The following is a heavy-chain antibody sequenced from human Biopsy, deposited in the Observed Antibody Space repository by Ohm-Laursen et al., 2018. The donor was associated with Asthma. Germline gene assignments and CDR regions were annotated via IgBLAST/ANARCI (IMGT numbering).Heavy chain of an antibody. CDR2: IYYSGRT. J-gene: IGHJ2*01. V-gene: IGHV4-39*02. D-gene: IGHD6-6*01. CDR1: GDAMSTSGSY. Sequence: SETLSLTCIVSGDAMSTSGSYWGWIRQSPGKGLEWIGSIYYSGRTNYNPSLESRVTITPKTSKNHYSLKVTSVTAADTAVYYCARAVSSSSYWYFDLWGRGDLVTVSS. CDR3: ARAVSSSSYWYFDL.